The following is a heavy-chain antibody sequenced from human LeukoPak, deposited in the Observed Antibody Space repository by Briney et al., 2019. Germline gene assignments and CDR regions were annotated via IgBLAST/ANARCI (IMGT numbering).Heavy chain of an antibody. CDR3: ARGPHGSGSYYYYYMDV. Sequence: SETLSLTCTVSGGSISSYYWSWIRQPPGKGLEWIGYIYYSGSTNYNPSLKSRVTISVDTSKNQFSLKLSSVTAADTAVYYCARGPHGSGSYYYYYMDVWGKGTTVTISS. D-gene: IGHD3-10*01. CDR2: IYYSGST. CDR1: GGSISSYY. J-gene: IGHJ6*03. V-gene: IGHV4-59*12.